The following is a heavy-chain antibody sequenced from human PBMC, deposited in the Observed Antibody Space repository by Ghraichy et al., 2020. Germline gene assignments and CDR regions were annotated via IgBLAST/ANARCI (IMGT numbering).Heavy chain of an antibody. J-gene: IGHJ4*02. CDR2: ISGYNGNT. V-gene: IGHV1-18*01. CDR3: VRWSRGLKGWGRGPQPDY. D-gene: IGHD3-16*01. CDR1: GFTFSTYG. Sequence: ASVKVSCKASGFTFSTYGLSWVRQAPGQGLDWMGWISGYNGNTSYAQKFQGRLTMTTDTGTSTAYMELRSLIFDATAMYYCVRWSRGLKGWGRGPQPDYWGQGTLVTVSS.